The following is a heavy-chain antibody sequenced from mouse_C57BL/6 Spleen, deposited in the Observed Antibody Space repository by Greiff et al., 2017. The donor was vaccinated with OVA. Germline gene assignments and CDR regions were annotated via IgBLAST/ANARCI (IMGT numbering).Heavy chain of an antibody. Sequence: QVQLKQSGAELVKPGASVKISCKASGYAFSSYWMNWVKQRPGKGLEWIGQIYPGDGDTNYNGKFKGKATLTADKSSSTAYMQLSSLTSEDSAVYFCARGGRITTVVADYAMDYWGQGTSVTVSS. V-gene: IGHV1-80*01. D-gene: IGHD1-1*01. CDR3: ARGGRITTVVADYAMDY. CDR2: IYPGDGDT. J-gene: IGHJ4*01. CDR1: GYAFSSYW.